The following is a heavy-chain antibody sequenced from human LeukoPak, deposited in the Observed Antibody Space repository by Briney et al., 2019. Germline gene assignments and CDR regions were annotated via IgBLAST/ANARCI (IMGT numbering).Heavy chain of an antibody. CDR3: TFNLGSGSFGFDI. CDR1: GFTFSSYA. V-gene: IGHV4-39*07. CDR2: IFYSGST. J-gene: IGHJ3*02. Sequence: LRLSCAASGFTFSSYAMHWVRQAPGKGLEWIGSIFYSGSTYYNPSLKSRVTVSLDTSKNQFSLKLSSVTAADTAVYYCTFNLGSGSFGFDIWGQGTMVTVSS. D-gene: IGHD3-10*01.